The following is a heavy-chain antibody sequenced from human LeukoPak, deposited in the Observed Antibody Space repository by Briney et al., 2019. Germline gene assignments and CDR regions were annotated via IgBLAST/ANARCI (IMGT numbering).Heavy chain of an antibody. V-gene: IGHV4-4*07. CDR1: GGSISSYY. J-gene: IGHJ1*01. CDR2: IYSSGST. Sequence: PSETLSLTCTVSGGSISSYYWSWIRQPAGKGLEWIGRIYSSGSTNYNPSLKSRVTMSVDTSKNQFSLKVSSVTAADTAVYYCARSQRYSSSWYFNHAEYFQHWGQGTLVTVSS. D-gene: IGHD6-13*01. CDR3: ARSQRYSSSWYFNHAEYFQH.